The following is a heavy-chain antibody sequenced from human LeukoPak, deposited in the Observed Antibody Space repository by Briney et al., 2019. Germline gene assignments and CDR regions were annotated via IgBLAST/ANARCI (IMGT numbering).Heavy chain of an antibody. CDR2: VTWNGGST. CDR3: AMKFSRDYYYMDV. J-gene: IGHJ6*03. V-gene: IGHV3-20*04. CDR1: GFSIEDFG. Sequence: RPGGSLRLSCEASGFSIEDFGMRWVRQPPGKGLEWVSGVTWNGGSTGYAASVEGRFTISRDNAKNSLYLQMNRLRAEDTALYYCAMKFSRDYYYMDVWGKGTTVTVSS.